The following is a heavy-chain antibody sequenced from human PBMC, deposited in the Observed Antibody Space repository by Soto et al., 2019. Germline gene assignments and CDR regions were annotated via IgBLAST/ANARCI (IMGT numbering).Heavy chain of an antibody. CDR3: AXVDNYVTPTPQDV. CDR2: ISPYSGNT. CDR1: GYIFVNYG. Sequence: QVQLVQSGDEVRKPGSSVKVSCKASGYIFVNYGIAWVRQAPXXXXXWMGWISPYSGNTHYASKVQGRLTMTTDTSTSTAYTDXGXLTSDDTAVXYCAXVDNYVTPTPQDVWGQGTTVTVSS. J-gene: IGHJ6*02. V-gene: IGHV1-18*01. D-gene: IGHD3-16*01.